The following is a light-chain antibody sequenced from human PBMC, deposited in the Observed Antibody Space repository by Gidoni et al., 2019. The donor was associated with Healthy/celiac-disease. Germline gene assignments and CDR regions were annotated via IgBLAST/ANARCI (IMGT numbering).Light chain of an antibody. CDR2: GAS. CDR3: QQYGSSPLT. Sequence: LSCRASQSVSSSYLAWYQQKPGQAPRLLIYGASSRATGIPDRFSGSGSGTDFTLTISRLEPEDFAVYYCQQYGSSPLTFGPGTKVDIK. J-gene: IGKJ3*01. V-gene: IGKV3-20*01. CDR1: QSVSSSY.